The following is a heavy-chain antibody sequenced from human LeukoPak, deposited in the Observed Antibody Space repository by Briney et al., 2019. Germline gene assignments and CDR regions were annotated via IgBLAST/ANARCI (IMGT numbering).Heavy chain of an antibody. J-gene: IGHJ4*02. D-gene: IGHD5-18*01. V-gene: IGHV3-30*02. CDR2: IRYDGTIK. CDR3: ARSPYTAILEWYFDY. CDR1: GFTFTDYG. Sequence: PGRSLRLSCAASGFTFTDYGIHWVRQAPGKGLEWVAFIRYDGTIKYYADSVKGRFTISRDNSRNTLYLQMNSLRTEDTAVYYCARSPYTAILEWYFDYWGQGTLVTVSS.